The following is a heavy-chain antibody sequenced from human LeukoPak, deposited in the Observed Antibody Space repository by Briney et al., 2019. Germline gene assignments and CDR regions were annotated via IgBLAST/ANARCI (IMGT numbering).Heavy chain of an antibody. CDR2: IYPGDSDT. CDR3: ASGVRVATQWSLHPFDY. Sequence: GESLKISCKGSGYSFSSYWIGWVRQMPGKGLEWMGIIYPGDSDTRYSPSFQGQVTISADKSISTAYLQWSSLKASDTAMYYCASGVRVATQWSLHPFDYWGQGTLVTVSS. D-gene: IGHD5-12*01. V-gene: IGHV5-51*01. CDR1: GYSFSSYW. J-gene: IGHJ4*02.